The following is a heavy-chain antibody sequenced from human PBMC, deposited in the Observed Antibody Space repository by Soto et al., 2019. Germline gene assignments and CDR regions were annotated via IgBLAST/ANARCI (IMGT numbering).Heavy chain of an antibody. V-gene: IGHV3-30-3*01. Sequence: GGSLRLSCAASGFTFSSYAMHWVRQAPGKGLEWVAVISYDGSNKYYADSVKGRFTISRDNSKNTLYLQMNSLRAEDTAVYYCARVPDILTGYCDYWGQGTLVTVSS. CDR2: ISYDGSNK. J-gene: IGHJ4*02. D-gene: IGHD3-9*01. CDR1: GFTFSSYA. CDR3: ARVPDILTGYCDY.